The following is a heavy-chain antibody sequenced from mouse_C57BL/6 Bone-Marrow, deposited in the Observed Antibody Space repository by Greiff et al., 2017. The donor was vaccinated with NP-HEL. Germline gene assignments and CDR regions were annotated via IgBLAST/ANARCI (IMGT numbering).Heavy chain of an antibody. V-gene: IGHV1-54*01. Sequence: QFQLQQSGAELVRPGTSVKVSCKASGYAFTNYLIEWVKQRPGQGLEWIGVINPGSGGTNYNEKFKGKATLTADKSSSTAYMQLSSLTSEDSAVYFCARPLLLRYAMDYWGQGTSVTVSS. CDR2: INPGSGGT. J-gene: IGHJ4*01. CDR3: ARPLLLRYAMDY. CDR1: GYAFTNYL. D-gene: IGHD1-1*01.